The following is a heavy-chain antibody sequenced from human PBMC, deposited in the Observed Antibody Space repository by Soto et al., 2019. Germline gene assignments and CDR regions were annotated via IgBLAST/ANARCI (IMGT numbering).Heavy chain of an antibody. D-gene: IGHD3-9*01. CDR1: GYTFTTYG. J-gene: IGHJ3*01. V-gene: IGHV1-18*01. CDR3: ARRYYEFLTGSYNVGAAQAFDF. CDR2: ISPYTGHT. Sequence: QVPLVQSGAEVKKPGASMKVSCKASGYTFTTYGLSWVRQAPGQGLEWMGWISPYTGHTTYAQKLQGRVTMTTDTSTSPAFMELRSLRADDTAIYYCARRYYEFLTGSYNVGAAQAFDFWGQGTMVTVSS.